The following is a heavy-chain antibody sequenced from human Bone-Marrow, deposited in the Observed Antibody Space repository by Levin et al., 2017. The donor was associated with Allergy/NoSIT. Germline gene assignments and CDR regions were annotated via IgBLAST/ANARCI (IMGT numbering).Heavy chain of an antibody. CDR3: ARVSKNYYYYYVDV. CDR1: GGSFSDDQ. Sequence: SETLSLTCAVYGGSFSDDQWSWIRQSPGRGLEWIGEIKHSGSTNYNPSLKSRVTLSLDTSKNQFSLILSSVTAADTAIYYCARVSKNYYYYYVDVWGKGTTVTVSS. V-gene: IGHV4-34*01. J-gene: IGHJ6*03. CDR2: IKHSGST.